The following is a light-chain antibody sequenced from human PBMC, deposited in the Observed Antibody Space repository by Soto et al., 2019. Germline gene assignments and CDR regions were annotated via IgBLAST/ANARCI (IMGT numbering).Light chain of an antibody. CDR2: AAS. Sequence: DIQMTQSPSSLSASVGDRVTITCRASQTITNYLNWYQQKPGGAPKLLIYAASNLQSGVPSKSSGSGSGTDFTLTISSLQPEDFATYYCQQSFTIPHTFGQGTKVEIK. CDR3: QQSFTIPHT. V-gene: IGKV1-39*01. CDR1: QTITNY. J-gene: IGKJ2*01.